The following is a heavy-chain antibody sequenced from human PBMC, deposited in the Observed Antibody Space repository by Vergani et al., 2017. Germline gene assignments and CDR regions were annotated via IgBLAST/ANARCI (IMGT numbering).Heavy chain of an antibody. J-gene: IGHJ4*02. CDR2: IKEDGSEK. Sequence: EVQLLESGGGLVQPGGSLRLSCAASGFTFSSYAMSWVRQAPGKGLEWVANIKEDGSEKNYVDSVKGRFTISRDNAKNSLYLQMNSLRAEDTAVYYCARDLIVPRMGGQGTLVTVSS. V-gene: IGHV3-7*03. CDR3: ARDLIVPRM. CDR1: GFTFSSYA. D-gene: IGHD2-15*01.